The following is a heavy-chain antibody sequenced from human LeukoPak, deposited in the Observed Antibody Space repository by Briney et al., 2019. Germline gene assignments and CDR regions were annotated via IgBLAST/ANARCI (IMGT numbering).Heavy chain of an antibody. CDR2: IYPGDSDT. CDR1: GYSFTSYW. V-gene: IGHV5-51*01. D-gene: IGHD2-8*01. CDR3: ARLRYCTNGVCYRYFDY. J-gene: IGHJ4*02. Sequence: GESLKISCKGSGYSFTSYWIGWVRQMPGKGLEWMGIIYPGDSDTRYSPSFQGQVTISADKSISTAYLQRSSLKASDTAMYYCARLRYCTNGVCYRYFDYWGQGTLVTVSS.